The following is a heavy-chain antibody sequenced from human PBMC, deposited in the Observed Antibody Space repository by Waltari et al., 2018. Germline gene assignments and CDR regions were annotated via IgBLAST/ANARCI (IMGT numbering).Heavy chain of an antibody. J-gene: IGHJ4*02. Sequence: EVQLVESGGGLVQPGGSLRLSCAASGFTFSAYRMHWVRQAPGKGLVWVSLSNADGRAPLYAASVKGRFTMSSDNAKDTLYLQMNSLRGEDTAVYYCAIQISGVVFWGQVTLVTVSS. D-gene: IGHD3-3*01. CDR2: SNADGRAP. CDR3: AIQISGVVF. V-gene: IGHV3-74*01. CDR1: GFTFSAYR.